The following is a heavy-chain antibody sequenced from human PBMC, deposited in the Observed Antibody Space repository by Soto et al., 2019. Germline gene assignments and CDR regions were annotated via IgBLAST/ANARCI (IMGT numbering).Heavy chain of an antibody. CDR2: IIPIFGTA. CDR1: GGTFSSYA. D-gene: IGHD3-10*01. Sequence: ASVKVSCKASGGTFSSYAISWVRQAPGQGLEWMGGIIPIFGTANYAQKFQGRVTITADESTSTAYMELSSLRSEDTAVYYCARDRDPSTDAFDIWGQGTMVTVSS. J-gene: IGHJ3*02. CDR3: ARDRDPSTDAFDI. V-gene: IGHV1-69*13.